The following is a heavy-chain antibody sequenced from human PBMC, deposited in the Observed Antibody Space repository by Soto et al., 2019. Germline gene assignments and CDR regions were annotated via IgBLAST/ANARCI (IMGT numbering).Heavy chain of an antibody. CDR3: ARNPSHLCASTSCYAFDI. Sequence: PSETLSLTCSVPGGPISSGAYYWNWIRQHPRKGLEWIGYIYYSGTTYYNPSLGSRVSISADTSKNQFSLKLNSVTVADTAVYYCARNPSHLCASTSCYAFDIWGQGTMVTVSS. CDR2: IYYSGTT. CDR1: GGPISSGAYY. J-gene: IGHJ3*02. D-gene: IGHD2-2*01. V-gene: IGHV4-31*03.